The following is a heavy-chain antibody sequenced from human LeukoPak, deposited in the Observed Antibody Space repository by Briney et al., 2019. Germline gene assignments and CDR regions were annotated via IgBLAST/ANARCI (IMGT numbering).Heavy chain of an antibody. V-gene: IGHV3-23*01. Sequence: GGSLRLSCAASGFTFRSYVMSWVRQAPGKGLEWVSAISGSGGSTYYADSVKGRFTISRDNSKNTLYLQMNSLRAEDTAVYYCAKDLWYSSGRYFDYWGQGTLVTVSS. J-gene: IGHJ4*02. CDR3: AKDLWYSSGRYFDY. CDR1: GFTFRSYV. CDR2: ISGSGGST. D-gene: IGHD6-19*01.